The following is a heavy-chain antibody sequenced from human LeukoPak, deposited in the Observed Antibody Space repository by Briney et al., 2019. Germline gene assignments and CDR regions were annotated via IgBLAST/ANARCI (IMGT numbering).Heavy chain of an antibody. CDR2: IYTSGST. CDR3: ARVGRGGRYFDWPMDYGMDV. D-gene: IGHD3-9*01. V-gene: IGHV4-4*07. J-gene: IGHJ6*02. CDR1: GGSISSYY. Sequence: SETLSLTRTVSGGSISSYYWSWIRQPAGKGLEWIGRIYTSGSTNYNPSLKSRVTMSVDTSKNQFSLKLSSVTAADTAVYYCARVGRGGRYFDWPMDYGMDVWGQGTTVTVSS.